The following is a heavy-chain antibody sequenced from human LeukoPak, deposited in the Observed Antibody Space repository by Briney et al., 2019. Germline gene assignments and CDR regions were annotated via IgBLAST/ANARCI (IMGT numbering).Heavy chain of an antibody. V-gene: IGHV3-7*01. CDR3: AREDYYDSSGYYYFDY. CDR1: GFTFSSYW. CDR2: IKQDGSEK. D-gene: IGHD3-22*01. Sequence: GGSLRLSCAASGFTFSSYWMSWVRQAPGKGLEWVANIKQDGSEKYYVDSVKGRFTISRDNAENSLYLQMNSLRAEDTAVYYCAREDYYDSSGYYYFDYWGQGTLVTVSS. J-gene: IGHJ4*02.